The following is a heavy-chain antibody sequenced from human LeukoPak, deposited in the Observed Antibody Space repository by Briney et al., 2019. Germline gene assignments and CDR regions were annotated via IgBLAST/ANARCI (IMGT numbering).Heavy chain of an antibody. Sequence: SETLSLTCAVYGGSFSGYYWSWIRQPPGKGLEWIGEINHSGSTNYNPSLKSRVTISVDTSKNQFSLKLSPVTAADTAVYYCARLNDSSGYYQWYFDYWGQGTLVTVSS. CDR3: ARLNDSSGYYQWYFDY. CDR2: INHSGST. D-gene: IGHD3-22*01. CDR1: GGSFSGYY. J-gene: IGHJ4*02. V-gene: IGHV4-34*01.